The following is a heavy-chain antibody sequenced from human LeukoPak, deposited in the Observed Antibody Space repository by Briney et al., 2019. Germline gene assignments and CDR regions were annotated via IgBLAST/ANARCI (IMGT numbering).Heavy chain of an antibody. CDR2: VYLGGGT. CDR3: VRQFWA. CDR1: GFSVSSDY. V-gene: IGHV3-66*04. J-gene: IGHJ5*02. Sequence: GGSLRLSCAASGFSVSSDYMNWVRQAPGKGLEWVSAVYLGGGTDYADSVKGRFTISRDIPKNTLYLKMNGLRVDDTAVYYCVRQFWAWGQGTLVTVSA. D-gene: IGHD3-16*01.